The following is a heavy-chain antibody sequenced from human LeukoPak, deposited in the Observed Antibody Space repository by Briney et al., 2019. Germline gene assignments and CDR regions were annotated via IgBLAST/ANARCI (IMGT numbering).Heavy chain of an antibody. Sequence: GGSLRLSCAASGFTFSSYGMHWVRQAPGKGLEWVAIMSHDGSNKYYADSVKGRFTISRDNSKNTLYLQMNSLRAEDTAVYYCAKDFIAAAGFFDYWGQGTLVTVSS. CDR3: AKDFIAAAGFFDY. J-gene: IGHJ4*02. V-gene: IGHV3-30*18. CDR1: GFTFSSYG. CDR2: MSHDGSNK. D-gene: IGHD6-13*01.